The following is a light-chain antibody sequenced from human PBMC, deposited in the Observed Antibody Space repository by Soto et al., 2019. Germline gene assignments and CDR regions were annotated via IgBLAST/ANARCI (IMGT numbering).Light chain of an antibody. J-gene: IGKJ2*02. Sequence: DIQLTQSPSTLSASVGARVTITCRASQSVTDWLAWYQQKPGKAPRLLIYDASSLQSGVPARFSGRGSGTEFSLTISSLQPDDFATYDCQQYYRSCTFGQGTKVEIK. CDR2: DAS. CDR1: QSVTDW. V-gene: IGKV1-5*01. CDR3: QQYYRSCT.